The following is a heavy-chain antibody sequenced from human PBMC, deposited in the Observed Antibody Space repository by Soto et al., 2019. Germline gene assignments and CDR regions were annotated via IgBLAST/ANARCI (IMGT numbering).Heavy chain of an antibody. J-gene: IGHJ4*02. CDR2: INPASGST. CDR3: ARDLAAGDH. Sequence: QVQLVQSGXXXXKXGASVKLXCRTSGYTFTHYYIHWVRQAPGQGLEWLAIINPASGSTNYAQDFQGRVTLTMDTSTTTVYMELSGLRAEDTAIFYCARDLAAGDHWGQGTLVTVSS. V-gene: IGHV1-46*01. D-gene: IGHD6-13*01. CDR1: GYTFTHYY.